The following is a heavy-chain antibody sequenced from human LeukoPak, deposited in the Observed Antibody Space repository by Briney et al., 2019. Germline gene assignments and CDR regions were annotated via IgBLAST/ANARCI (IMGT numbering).Heavy chain of an antibody. D-gene: IGHD1-1*01. CDR1: GGSISSSSYY. CDR2: IYYSGST. V-gene: IGHV4-39*07. Sequence: SETLSLTCTVSGGSISSSSYYWGWICQPPGKALAWIGSIYYSGSTYYNPSLKSRVTISVDTSKNQFSLKLSSVTAADTAVYYCARVRDYWRYFDYWGQGTLVTVSS. J-gene: IGHJ4*02. CDR3: ARVRDYWRYFDY.